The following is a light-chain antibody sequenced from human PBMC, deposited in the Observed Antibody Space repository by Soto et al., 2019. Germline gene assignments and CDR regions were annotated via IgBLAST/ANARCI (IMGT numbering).Light chain of an antibody. CDR1: QSVSSN. J-gene: IGKJ1*01. CDR3: QQYGSSPPWT. Sequence: DIVMTQSPATLSVSPGERATLSCRASQSVSSNLAWYQQKPGQAPRLLIYGASSRATGIPDRFSGSGSGTDFTLTISRLEPEDFAVYYCQQYGSSPPWTFGQGTKVDIK. V-gene: IGKV3-20*01. CDR2: GAS.